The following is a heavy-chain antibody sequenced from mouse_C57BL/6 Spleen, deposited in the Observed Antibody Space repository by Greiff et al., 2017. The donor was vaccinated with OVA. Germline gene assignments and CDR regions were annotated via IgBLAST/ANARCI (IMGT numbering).Heavy chain of an antibody. CDR2: IDPSDSYT. Sequence: QVQLQQSGAELVMPGASVKLSCKASGYTFTSYWMHWVKQRPGQGLEWIGEIDPSDSYTNYNQKFKGKSTLTVDKSSSTAYMQLSSLTSEDSAVYYCARSPYYGSSYGYFDVWGTGTTVTVSS. CDR1: GYTFTSYW. CDR3: ARSPYYGSSYGYFDV. V-gene: IGHV1-69*01. J-gene: IGHJ1*03. D-gene: IGHD1-1*01.